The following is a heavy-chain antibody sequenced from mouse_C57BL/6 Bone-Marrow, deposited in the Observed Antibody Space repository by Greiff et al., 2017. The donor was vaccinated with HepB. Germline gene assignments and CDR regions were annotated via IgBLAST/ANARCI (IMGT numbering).Heavy chain of an antibody. V-gene: IGHV1-59*01. Sequence: QVQLQQPGAELVRPGTSVKLSCKASGYTFTSYWMHWVKQRPGQGLEWIGVIDPSDSYTNYNQKFKGKATLTVDTSSSTAYMQLSSLTSEDSAVYYCARDTTVVATGAYWGQGTLVTVSA. CDR3: ARDTTVVATGAY. CDR1: GYTFTSYW. J-gene: IGHJ3*01. CDR2: IDPSDSYT. D-gene: IGHD1-1*01.